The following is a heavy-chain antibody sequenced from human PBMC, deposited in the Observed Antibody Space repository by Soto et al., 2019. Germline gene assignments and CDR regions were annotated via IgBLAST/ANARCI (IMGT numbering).Heavy chain of an antibody. J-gene: IGHJ5*02. CDR2: ISAYNGNT. Sequence: ASVKVSCKASGYTFTSYAMHWVRQAPGQRLEWMGWISAYNGNTNYAQKLQGRVTMTTDTSTSTAYMELRSLRSDGTAVYYCAREVLGGWYNWFDPWGQGTLVTVS. V-gene: IGHV1-18*01. CDR3: AREVLGGWYNWFDP. CDR1: GYTFTSYA. D-gene: IGHD6-19*01.